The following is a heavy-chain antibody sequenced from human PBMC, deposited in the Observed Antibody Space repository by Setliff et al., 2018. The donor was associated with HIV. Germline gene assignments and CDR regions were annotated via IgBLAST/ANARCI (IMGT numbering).Heavy chain of an antibody. J-gene: IGHJ6*03. V-gene: IGHV1-2*02. CDR1: VHQRRT. Sequence: ASVKVSCKGWVHQRRTRHWVRRAPGQGFEWMGWINPDNGRTQYGQKFQGRLTLTRDTSIRTAYMELSGLTFDNTAMYYCARDRRAGVYYYTDVWGTGTTVTVSS. CDR2: INPDNGRT. CDR3: ARDRRAGVYYYTDV. D-gene: IGHD7-27*01.